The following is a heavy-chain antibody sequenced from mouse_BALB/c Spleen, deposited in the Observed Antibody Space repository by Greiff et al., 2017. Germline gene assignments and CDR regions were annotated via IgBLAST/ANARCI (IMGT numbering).Heavy chain of an antibody. CDR1: GFTFSNYW. Sequence: EVKVGESGGGLVQPGGSMKLSCVASGFTFSNYWMNWVRQSPEKGLEWVAEIRLKSNNYATHYAESVKGRFTISRDDSKSSVYLQMNNLRAEDTGIYYCTKGYEGWYFDVWGAGTTVTVSS. V-gene: IGHV6-6*02. CDR2: IRLKSNNYAT. CDR3: TKGYEGWYFDV. J-gene: IGHJ1*01. D-gene: IGHD2-2*01.